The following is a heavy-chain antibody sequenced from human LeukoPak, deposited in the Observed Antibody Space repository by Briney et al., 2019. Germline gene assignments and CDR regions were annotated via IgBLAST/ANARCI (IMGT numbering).Heavy chain of an antibody. J-gene: IGHJ1*01. CDR1: GFTFDDYA. Sequence: GGSLRLSCAASGFTFDDYAMHWVRQAPGKGLEWVSGISWNSGSIGYADSVKGRFTISRDNAKNSLYLQMNSLRAEDTALYYCAKSMVRGVYEYFQHWGQGTLVTVSS. V-gene: IGHV3-9*01. CDR2: ISWNSGSI. CDR3: AKSMVRGVYEYFQH. D-gene: IGHD3-10*01.